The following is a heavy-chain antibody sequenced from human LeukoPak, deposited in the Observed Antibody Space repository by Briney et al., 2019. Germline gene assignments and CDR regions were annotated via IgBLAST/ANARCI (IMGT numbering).Heavy chain of an antibody. CDR3: ARDPVEIGRVDCSSTSCQVDY. Sequence: GGSLRLSCAASGFTFSGSAMHWVRQASGKGLEWVANIKQDGSEKYYVDSVKGRFTISRDNAKNSLYLQMNSLRAEDTAVYYCARDPVEIGRVDCSSTSCQVDYWGQGTLVTVSS. J-gene: IGHJ4*02. V-gene: IGHV3-7*01. D-gene: IGHD2-2*01. CDR2: IKQDGSEK. CDR1: GFTFSGSA.